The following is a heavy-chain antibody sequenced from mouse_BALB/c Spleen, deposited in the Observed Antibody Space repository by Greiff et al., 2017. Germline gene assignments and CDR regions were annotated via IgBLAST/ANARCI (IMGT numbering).Heavy chain of an antibody. CDR2: IWAGGST. CDR1: GFSLTSYG. Sequence: VQGVESGPGLVAPSQSLSITCTVSGFSLTSYGVHWVRQPPGKGLEWLGVIWAGGSTNYNSALMSRLSISKDNSKSQVFLKMNSLQTDDTAMYYCASFITTATWFAYWGQGTLVTVSA. CDR3: ASFITTATWFAY. J-gene: IGHJ3*01. V-gene: IGHV2-9*02. D-gene: IGHD1-2*01.